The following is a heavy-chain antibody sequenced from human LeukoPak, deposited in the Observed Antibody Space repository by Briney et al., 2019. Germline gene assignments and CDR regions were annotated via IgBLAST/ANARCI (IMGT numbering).Heavy chain of an antibody. CDR1: GFTFSNYA. Sequence: GGSLRLSCAASGFTFSNYAMSWVRQAPGKGLEWVSAISGSGGSADYTDSVKGRFTISRDNSKNMLFLQMNSLRVEDTAVYYCAKDDNYYESSGYPVAAYWGQGTLVTVSS. CDR2: ISGSGGSA. V-gene: IGHV3-23*01. J-gene: IGHJ4*02. D-gene: IGHD3-22*01. CDR3: AKDDNYYESSGYPVAAY.